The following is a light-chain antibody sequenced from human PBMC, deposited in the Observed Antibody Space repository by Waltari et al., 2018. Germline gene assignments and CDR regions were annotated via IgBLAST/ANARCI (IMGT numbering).Light chain of an antibody. Sequence: QSALTQPASVSGSPGQSNTLSCTGTSTFVGRSNSVSWYQDLQGQGPKVIIYVVSDRPSGVSARFSGSKSGNTASLTISGLQAEDEANYYCTSQSTNNVVLFGGGTKVTVL. CDR2: VVS. CDR1: STFVGRSNS. J-gene: IGLJ3*02. CDR3: TSQSTNNVVL. V-gene: IGLV2-14*03.